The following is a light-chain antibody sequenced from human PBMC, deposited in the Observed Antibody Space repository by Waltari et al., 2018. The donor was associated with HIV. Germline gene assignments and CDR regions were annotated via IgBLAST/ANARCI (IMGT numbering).Light chain of an antibody. J-gene: IGLJ1*01. V-gene: IGLV3-21*01. CDR3: QVFENSRDQA. CDR1: NLGDKK. Sequence: YVLTQPPSVSVAPGKTATITCGGNNLGDKKVTWYQQKSGQAPGLVIYDDKLRPSGIPARISGSNAGCTATLTISGVEVGDEAEYYCQVFENSRDQAFGTGTKVTVL. CDR2: DDK.